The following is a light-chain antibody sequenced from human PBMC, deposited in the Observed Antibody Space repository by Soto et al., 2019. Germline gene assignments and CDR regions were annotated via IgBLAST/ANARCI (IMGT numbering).Light chain of an antibody. V-gene: IGKV1-5*03. CDR3: LQYNIYPLT. Sequence: DIQMTQSPSTLSSSVGDTVTITCRASQNINRCLAWYQQRPGKAPSLLINKASSIGGGIPARFSGSASGTEFTLTISSLQPDDFAVYFCLQYNIYPLTFGGGTKVEIK. CDR1: QNINRC. J-gene: IGKJ4*01. CDR2: KAS.